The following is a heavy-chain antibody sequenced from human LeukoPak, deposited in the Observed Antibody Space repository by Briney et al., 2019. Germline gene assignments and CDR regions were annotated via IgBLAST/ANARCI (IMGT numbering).Heavy chain of an antibody. CDR2: INPNSGGT. J-gene: IGHJ6*04. CDR1: GYTFIGYY. V-gene: IGHV1-2*06. Sequence: ASVKVSRKASGYTFIGYYIHWVRQAPGQGLEWMGRINPNSGGTNYAQKFQGRVTMTRDTSISTAYMELSRLRSDDTAVYYCARAESTAAAGTPWAVWGKGTTVTVSS. D-gene: IGHD6-13*01. CDR3: ARAESTAAAGTPWAV.